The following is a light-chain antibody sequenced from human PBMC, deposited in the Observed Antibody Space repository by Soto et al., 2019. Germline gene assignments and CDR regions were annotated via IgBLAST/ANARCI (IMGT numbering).Light chain of an antibody. Sequence: QSALTQPPSAAGSPGQSVTISCTGTSSDVGGYNYVSWYQQHPGKAPKLMIYEVSKRPSGVPDRFSGSKSGNTSSLTVSVLQVEDEADYYFSSYAGSNNLYVFGTGTTLPFL. CDR1: SSDVGGYNY. J-gene: IGLJ1*01. V-gene: IGLV2-8*01. CDR2: EVS. CDR3: SSYAGSNNLYV.